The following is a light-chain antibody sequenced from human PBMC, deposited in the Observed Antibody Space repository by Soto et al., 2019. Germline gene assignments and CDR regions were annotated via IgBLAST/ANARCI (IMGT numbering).Light chain of an antibody. CDR2: DAS. J-gene: IGKJ4*01. V-gene: IGKV3-11*01. Sequence: EIVLTQSPATLSLSPGERAALSCRASQGVGRFLAWYQQKPGQAPRLLIHDASNRATGIPARLSCSGSGTDFTLAINNLEPEDFAVYYCQQRGGWPLTFGGGTKVEIK. CDR1: QGVGRF. CDR3: QQRGGWPLT.